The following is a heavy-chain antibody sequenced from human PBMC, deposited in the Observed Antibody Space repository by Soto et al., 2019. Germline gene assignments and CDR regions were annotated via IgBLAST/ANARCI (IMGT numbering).Heavy chain of an antibody. J-gene: IGHJ4*02. CDR3: AREQYVWGSYRSYYFDY. CDR1: GGSVSSGSYY. Sequence: SETLSLTCTVSGGSVSSGSYYWSWIRQPPGKGLEWIGYIYYSGSTNYNPSLKSRVTISVDTSKNQFSLKLSSVTAADTAVYYCAREQYVWGSYRSYYFDYWGQGTLVTVSS. D-gene: IGHD3-16*02. V-gene: IGHV4-61*01. CDR2: IYYSGST.